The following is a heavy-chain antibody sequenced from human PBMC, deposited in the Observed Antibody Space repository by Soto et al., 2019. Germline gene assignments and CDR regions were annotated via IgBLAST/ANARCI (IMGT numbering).Heavy chain of an antibody. V-gene: IGHV3-74*01. CDR2: INSDGSTT. D-gene: IGHD6-19*01. Sequence: EVQLVESGGGLVQPGGSLRLSCAATGFTFSTYWVHWVRQAPGKGLVWVSRINSDGSTTNYADSVKGRFTISRDNAKNTIYLQMNSLSAEDTAVYYCARGGGNSDWYSAFDIWGQGTMVTVSS. CDR1: GFTFSTYW. CDR3: ARGGGNSDWYSAFDI. J-gene: IGHJ3*02.